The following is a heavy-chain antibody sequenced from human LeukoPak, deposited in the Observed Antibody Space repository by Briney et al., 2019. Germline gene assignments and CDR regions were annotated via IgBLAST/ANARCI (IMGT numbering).Heavy chain of an antibody. Sequence: GGSLRLSCAASGFTFSSYAMNWVRQAPGKGLEWVSTVSITGGSTYYADSVKGRFTISRDNSNNMLYLQINSLRAEDTALYYCARGGSSWSRNWFDPWGQGTLVTVSS. D-gene: IGHD6-13*01. CDR2: VSITGGST. V-gene: IGHV3-23*01. CDR3: ARGGSSWSRNWFDP. J-gene: IGHJ5*02. CDR1: GFTFSSYA.